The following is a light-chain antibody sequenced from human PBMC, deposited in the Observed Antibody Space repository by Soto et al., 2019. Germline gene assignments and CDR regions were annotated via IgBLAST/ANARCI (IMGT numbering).Light chain of an antibody. Sequence: QSVVTQPASVSGSPGQSITISCTGTSSDVGGYNYVSWYQQHPGKAPKRMIYDVSNRPSGVSNRFSGSKSGNTASLTISGLQAEDEADYYRSSYTSGSTLYVFGTGTKVTVL. V-gene: IGLV2-14*01. CDR3: SSYTSGSTLYV. CDR2: DVS. CDR1: SSDVGGYNY. J-gene: IGLJ1*01.